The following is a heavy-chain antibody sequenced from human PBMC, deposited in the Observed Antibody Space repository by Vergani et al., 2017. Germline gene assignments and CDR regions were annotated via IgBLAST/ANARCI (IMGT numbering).Heavy chain of an antibody. CDR2: ISGSGGST. CDR3: AKVTHPPPFSGIGQLVGPFDY. J-gene: IGHJ4*02. D-gene: IGHD6-6*01. CDR1: GFTFSSYA. V-gene: IGHV3-23*04. Sequence: EVQLVESGGGLVQPGGSLRLSCAASGFTFSSYAMSWVRQAPGKGLEWVSAISGSGGSTYYADSVKGRFTISRDNSKNTLYLQMNSLRAEDTAVYYCAKVTHPPPFSGIGQLVGPFDYWGQGTLVTVSS.